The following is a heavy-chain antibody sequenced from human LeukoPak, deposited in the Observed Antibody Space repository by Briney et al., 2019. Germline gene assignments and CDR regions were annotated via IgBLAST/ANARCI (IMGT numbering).Heavy chain of an antibody. D-gene: IGHD6-19*01. J-gene: IGHJ3*02. Sequence: ASVKVSCKASGYTFTSYYMHWVRQAPGQGLEWMGIINPSGGSASYAQKFQGRVTMTRDMSTSTVYMELSSLRSEDTAVYYCARGHSGWYPHGAFDIWGQGTMVTVSS. CDR3: ARGHSGWYPHGAFDI. CDR2: INPSGGSA. CDR1: GYTFTSYY. V-gene: IGHV1-46*01.